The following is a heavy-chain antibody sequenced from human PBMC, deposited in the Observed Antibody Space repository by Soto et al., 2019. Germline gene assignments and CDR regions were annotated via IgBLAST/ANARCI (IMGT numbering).Heavy chain of an antibody. V-gene: IGHV5-51*01. D-gene: IGHD3-9*01. CDR2: IYPGDSDT. CDR1: GYSFTSYW. CDR3: ARMHPEGLRYFDWLSSLYYYGMDV. J-gene: IGHJ6*02. Sequence: PGESLKISCKGSGYSFTSYWIGWVRQMPGKGLEWMGIIYPGDSDTRYSPSFQGQVTISADKSISTAYLQWSSLKASDTAMYYCARMHPEGLRYFDWLSSLYYYGMDVWGQGTTVTVSS.